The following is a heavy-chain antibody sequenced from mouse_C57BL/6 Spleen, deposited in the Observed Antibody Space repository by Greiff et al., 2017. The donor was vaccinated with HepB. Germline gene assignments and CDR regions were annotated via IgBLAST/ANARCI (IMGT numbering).Heavy chain of an antibody. Sequence: QVQLQQPGTELVKPGASVKLSCKASGYTFTSYWMHWVKQRPGQGLEWIGNINPSNGGTNYNETFKSKATLTVDKSSSTAYMQLSSLTSEDSAVYYCAAGLLRDYDRYFDVWGTGTTVTVSS. CDR3: AAGLLRDYDRYFDV. CDR1: GYTFTSYW. J-gene: IGHJ1*03. D-gene: IGHD2-4*01. CDR2: INPSNGGT. V-gene: IGHV1-53*01.